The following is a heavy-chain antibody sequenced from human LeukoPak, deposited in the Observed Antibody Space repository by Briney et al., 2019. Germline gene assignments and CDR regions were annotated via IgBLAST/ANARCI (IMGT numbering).Heavy chain of an antibody. J-gene: IGHJ5*02. V-gene: IGHV3-74*01. D-gene: IGHD3-22*01. Sequence: PGGSLRLPCAASGFTFSNYWMHWVRQAPGKGLVWVSRINTDGSRITYADSVKGRFTISRDNAMNTVYLQMNSLRAEDTAVYYCARVLSGSWDWFDPWGQGTLVTVSS. CDR2: INTDGSRI. CDR3: ARVLSGSWDWFDP. CDR1: GFTFSNYW.